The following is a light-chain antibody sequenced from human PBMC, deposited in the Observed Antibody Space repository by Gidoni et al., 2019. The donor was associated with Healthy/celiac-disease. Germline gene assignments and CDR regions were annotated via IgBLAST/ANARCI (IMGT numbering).Light chain of an antibody. J-gene: IGKJ2*01. CDR2: GAS. CDR1: QSVSSSY. CDR3: QQYGSLEYT. Sequence: EIVLTPSPGTLSLSPGERATLSCRASQSVSSSYLAWYQQKPGQAPRLLIYGASSRATGIPDRFSGSGSGTDFTLTISRLDPEDFAVYYWQQYGSLEYTFXXXTKLEIK. V-gene: IGKV3-20*01.